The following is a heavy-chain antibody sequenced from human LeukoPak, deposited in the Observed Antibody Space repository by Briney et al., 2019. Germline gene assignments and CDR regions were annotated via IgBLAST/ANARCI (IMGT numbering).Heavy chain of an antibody. Sequence: ASVKVSCKASGYMFTHYYMHWVRQAPGQGLEWMGMITSSGGDTSYAQKFEGRVTMTRDTSTRTVYMELSSLTSEDTAVYCCARDLRRSGYNWGCDHWGQGTLVTVSP. D-gene: IGHD5-24*01. CDR1: GYMFTHYY. CDR2: ITSSGGDT. CDR3: ARDLRRSGYNWGCDH. J-gene: IGHJ4*02. V-gene: IGHV1-46*01.